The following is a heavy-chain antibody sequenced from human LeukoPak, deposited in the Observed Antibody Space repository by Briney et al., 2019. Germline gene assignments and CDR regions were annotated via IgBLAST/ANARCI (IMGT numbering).Heavy chain of an antibody. CDR1: GFIFTGYF. CDR2: IKHDGSEK. J-gene: IGHJ4*02. V-gene: IGHV3-7*01. Sequence: GGSLRLSRAASGFIFTGYFMSWVRQAPGKGLEWVASIKHDGSEKYYVDSVRGRFTISRDNTKNLLYLQMSSLRAEDTAVYYCATDRGWRTSGYYLYYFEYWGQGTLVTFSS. CDR3: ATDRGWRTSGYYLYYFEY. D-gene: IGHD3-3*01.